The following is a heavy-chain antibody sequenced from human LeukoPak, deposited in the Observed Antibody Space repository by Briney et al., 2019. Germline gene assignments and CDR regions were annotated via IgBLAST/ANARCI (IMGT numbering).Heavy chain of an antibody. CDR2: INHSGST. J-gene: IGHJ1*01. CDR1: GGSFSGYY. V-gene: IGHV4-34*01. D-gene: IGHD6-13*01. CDR3: ARRRAAAAGTAEYFQH. Sequence: SETLSLTCAVYGGSFSGYYWSWIRQPPGKGLEWIGEINHSGSTNYIPSLKSRVTISVDTSKNQFSLKLSSVTAADTAVYYCARRRAAAAGTAEYFQHWGQGTLVTVSS.